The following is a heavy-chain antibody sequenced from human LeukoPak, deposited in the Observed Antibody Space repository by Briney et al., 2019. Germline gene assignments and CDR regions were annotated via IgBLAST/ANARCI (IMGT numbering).Heavy chain of an antibody. CDR3: AKEKLGYCSGSSCYSTYYFDY. J-gene: IGHJ4*02. V-gene: IGHV3-21*01. CDR1: GFTFSSYS. CDR2: INFSSSYI. D-gene: IGHD2-2*01. Sequence: GGSLRLSCAASGFTFSSYSMNWVRQAPGKGLEWVSCINFSSSYIYYADSVKGRFTVSRDNAKNSLYLQMNSLGAEDTAVYYCAKEKLGYCSGSSCYSTYYFDYWGQGTLVTVSS.